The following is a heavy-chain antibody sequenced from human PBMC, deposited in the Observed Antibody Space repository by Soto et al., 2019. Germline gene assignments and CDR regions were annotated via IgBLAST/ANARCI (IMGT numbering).Heavy chain of an antibody. V-gene: IGHV3-30-3*01. CDR2: ISYDGSNK. CDR3: ARAYSSGWYYPDY. D-gene: IGHD6-19*01. J-gene: IGHJ4*02. CDR1: GFTFSSYA. Sequence: QVQLVESGGGVVQPGRSLRLSCAASGFTFSSYAMHWVRQAPGKGLEWVAVISYDGSNKYYADSVKGRFTISRDNSKNTLYLQMNSLRAEDTAVYYCARAYSSGWYYPDYWGQGTQVTVSS.